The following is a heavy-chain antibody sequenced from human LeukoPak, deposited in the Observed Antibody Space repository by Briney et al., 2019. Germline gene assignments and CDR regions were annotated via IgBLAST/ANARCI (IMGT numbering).Heavy chain of an antibody. CDR3: AKGARIVVGATGDY. J-gene: IGHJ4*02. CDR2: ISSSSSYI. D-gene: IGHD1-26*01. V-gene: IGHV3-21*04. CDR1: GFTFSSYS. Sequence: GGSLRLSCAASGFTFSSYSMNWVRQAPGEGLVWVLCISSSSSYIYYADSVKGRFTISRDNAKNSLYLQMNSLRAEDTAVYYCAKGARIVVGATGDYWGQGTLVTVSS.